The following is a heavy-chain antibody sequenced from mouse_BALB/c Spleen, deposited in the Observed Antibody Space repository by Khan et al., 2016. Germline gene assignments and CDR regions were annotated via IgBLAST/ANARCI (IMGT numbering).Heavy chain of an antibody. CDR2: IIPDSSTI. CDR3: ARLHYYDRLAY. D-gene: IGHD1-2*01. CDR1: GFDFSRYW. Sequence: EVELEESGGGLVQPGGSLKLSCAASGFDFSRYWMSWVRQAPGKGLEWIGEIIPDSSTINYTPSLKDKFIISRDNAKNTLYLQLSKLRSEDTAVYYCARLHYYDRLAYWGQGTLVTVSA. J-gene: IGHJ3*01. V-gene: IGHV4-1*02.